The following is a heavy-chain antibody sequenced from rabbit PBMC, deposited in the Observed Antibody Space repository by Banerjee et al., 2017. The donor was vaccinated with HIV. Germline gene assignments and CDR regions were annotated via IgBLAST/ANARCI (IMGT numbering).Heavy chain of an antibody. D-gene: IGHD4-1*01. V-gene: IGHV1S47*01. J-gene: IGHJ4*01. Sequence: QEQLEESGGGLVKPGASLTLTCNASGIDFSSYGISWVRQAPGKGPEWIAWIYPGLGITKYANSVKGRFTISSDNAQNTLYLQLNSLTAADTATYFCVRVPRAIVVAGRDLWGPGTLVTVS. CDR3: VRVPRAIVVAGRDL. CDR2: IYPGLGIT. CDR1: GIDFSSYG.